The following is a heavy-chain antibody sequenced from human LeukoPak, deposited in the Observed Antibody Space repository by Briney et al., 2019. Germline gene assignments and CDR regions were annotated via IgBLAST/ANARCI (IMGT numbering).Heavy chain of an antibody. Sequence: SETLSLTCTVSGGSISSGDYYWSWIRQPPGKGLEWIGYIYYSGSTYYNPSLKSRVTISVDTSKNQFSLKLSSVTAADTAVYYCRGGIAHDAFDIWGQGTMVTVSS. D-gene: IGHD2-15*01. CDR1: GGSISSGDYY. J-gene: IGHJ3*02. CDR2: IYYSGST. V-gene: IGHV4-30-4*03. CDR3: RGGIAHDAFDI.